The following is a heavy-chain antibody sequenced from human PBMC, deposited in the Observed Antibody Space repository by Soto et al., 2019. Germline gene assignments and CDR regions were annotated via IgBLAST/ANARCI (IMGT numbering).Heavy chain of an antibody. J-gene: IGHJ4*02. Sequence: QVQLVQSGPEVRKPGASVKVSCKTSGYTFRNFGVSWVRQAPGQRLEWLGWISGYNGRTYYAEKFQGRLTLTTDTSTNTAYMELQSLRADYKAQFYCERGGATDRYRAGLEWGQGSLFPVS. CDR1: GYTFRNFG. CDR2: ISGYNGRT. CDR3: ERGGATDRYRAGLE. D-gene: IGHD3-16*02. V-gene: IGHV1-18*01.